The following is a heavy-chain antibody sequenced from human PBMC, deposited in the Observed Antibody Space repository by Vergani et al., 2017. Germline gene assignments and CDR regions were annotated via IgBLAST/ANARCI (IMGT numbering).Heavy chain of an antibody. CDR2: IDHTGRP. CDR1: GGSFTSYH. D-gene: IGHD4-11*01. CDR3: ARVNTETNGHLYYYYYMDV. J-gene: IGHJ6*03. V-gene: IGHV4-34*01. Sequence: QVQLQQWGGGLLKPSETLSLTCVVNGGSFTSYHWTWIRQSPGEGLEWVGDIDHTGRPDYNPSLKSRLTMSVDKSRNPFSQTLNSVTATDTAIYFCARVNTETNGHLYYYYYMDVWGQGTAVTVS.